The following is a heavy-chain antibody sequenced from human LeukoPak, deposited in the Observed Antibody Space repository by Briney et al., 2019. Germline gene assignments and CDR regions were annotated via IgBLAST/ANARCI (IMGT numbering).Heavy chain of an antibody. J-gene: IGHJ6*03. CDR1: GYSFTSYW. V-gene: IGHV5-51*01. CDR2: IYPGDSDT. D-gene: IGHD3-22*01. CDR3: ARHGGDYYDSSGYHHYYYYYMDV. Sequence: GESLKISFKGSGYSFTSYWIGWVRQVPGKGLEWMGIIYPGDSDTRYSPSFQGQVTISADKSISTAYLQWSSLKASDTAMYYCARHGGDYYDSSGYHHYYYYYMDVWGKGTTVTVSS.